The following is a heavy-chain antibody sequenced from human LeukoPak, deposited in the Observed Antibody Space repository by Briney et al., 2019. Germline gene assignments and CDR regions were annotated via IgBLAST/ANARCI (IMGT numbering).Heavy chain of an antibody. J-gene: IGHJ4*02. CDR3: ARVTIAAAGRPIDY. CDR1: GFTFSSYA. CDR2: ISGSGGST. Sequence: GGSLRLSCAASGFTFSSYAMSWDRQAPGKGLEWVSAISGSGGSTYYADSVKGRFTISRDNSKNTLYLQMNSLRAEDTAVYYCARVTIAAAGRPIDYWGQGTLVTVSS. V-gene: IGHV3-23*01. D-gene: IGHD6-13*01.